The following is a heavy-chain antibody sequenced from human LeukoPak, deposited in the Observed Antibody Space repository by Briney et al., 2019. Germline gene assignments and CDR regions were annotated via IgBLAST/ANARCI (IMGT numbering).Heavy chain of an antibody. D-gene: IGHD3-9*01. J-gene: IGHJ4*02. CDR2: INPNSGDT. V-gene: IGHV1-2*02. CDR1: GYTFTGYY. Sequence: ASVKVSCKASGYTFTGYYIHWVRQAPGQGLEWMGWINPNSGDTNYAQKFQGRVTMTRDTSISTAYMELSRLTSDDTAVYYCARKQTGDYWGQGTLVTVSS. CDR3: ARKQTGDY.